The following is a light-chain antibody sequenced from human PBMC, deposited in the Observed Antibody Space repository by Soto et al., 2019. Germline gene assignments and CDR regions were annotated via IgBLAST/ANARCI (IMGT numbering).Light chain of an antibody. Sequence: QSVLTQPASVSGSPGQSITISCTGTSSDFGDYDYVSWYLQHPGKVPKLMIYEVSNRPSGVPDRFSGSKSGTSASLAISGLQSEDEADYYCAAWDGSLNEWVFGGGTKLTVL. CDR2: EVS. J-gene: IGLJ3*02. V-gene: IGLV2-14*01. CDR1: SSDFGDYDY. CDR3: AAWDGSLNEWV.